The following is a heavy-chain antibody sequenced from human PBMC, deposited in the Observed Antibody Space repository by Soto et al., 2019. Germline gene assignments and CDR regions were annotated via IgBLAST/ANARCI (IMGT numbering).Heavy chain of an antibody. CDR2: ISAYNGDT. Sequence: QVQLVQSGGEVKKPGASVMVSCKASDYIFTSYGISWVRQAPGQGLEWVGWISAYNGDTNYAQRFQGRVTVTTDTSTSTEYMELRSLRSDDTAVYYCARAGDALDFWGQGTMVTVSS. D-gene: IGHD7-27*01. CDR3: ARAGDALDF. CDR1: DYIFTSYG. V-gene: IGHV1-18*01. J-gene: IGHJ3*01.